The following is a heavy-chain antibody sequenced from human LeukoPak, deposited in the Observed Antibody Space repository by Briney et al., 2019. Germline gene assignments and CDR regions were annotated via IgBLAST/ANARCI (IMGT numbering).Heavy chain of an antibody. CDR1: GYTFTSYG. D-gene: IGHD3-22*01. V-gene: IGHV1-18*01. CDR2: ISAYNGNT. J-gene: IGHJ3*02. Sequence: ASVKVSCKASGYTFTSYGISWVRQAPGQGLEWMGWISAYNGNTNYAQKLQGRVTMTTDTSTSTAYMELRSLRSDDTAVYYCARDRAGYYDSSGYYYVDAFDIWGQGTMVTVSS. CDR3: ARDRAGYYDSSGYYYVDAFDI.